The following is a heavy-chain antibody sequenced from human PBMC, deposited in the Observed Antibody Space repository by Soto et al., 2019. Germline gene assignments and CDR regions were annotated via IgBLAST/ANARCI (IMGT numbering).Heavy chain of an antibody. V-gene: IGHV3-23*01. J-gene: IGHJ4*02. CDR3: AKDHANTGSFDY. CDR1: GFTFSSYA. Sequence: PGGSLRLSCAASGFTFSSYAMSWVRQAPGKGPEWVSAISGSGGSTYYADSVKGRFTISRDNSKNTLYLQMNSLRAEDTAVYYCAKDHANTGSFDYWGQGTLVTVSS. D-gene: IGHD5-18*01. CDR2: ISGSGGST.